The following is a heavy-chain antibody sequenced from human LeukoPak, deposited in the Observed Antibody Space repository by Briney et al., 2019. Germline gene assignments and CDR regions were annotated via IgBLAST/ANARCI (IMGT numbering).Heavy chain of an antibody. Sequence: GASVKLSCTASGYTFINFDINWVRQATGQGLEWMGWMNPNSGNTGYAQKFQGRVTMTRNTSISTAYMELRSLRSEDTAVYYCARGRSPPDIVATSYFDYWGQGTLVTVSS. V-gene: IGHV1-8*01. J-gene: IGHJ4*02. CDR1: GYTFINFD. CDR2: MNPNSGNT. CDR3: ARGRSPPDIVATSYFDY. D-gene: IGHD5-12*01.